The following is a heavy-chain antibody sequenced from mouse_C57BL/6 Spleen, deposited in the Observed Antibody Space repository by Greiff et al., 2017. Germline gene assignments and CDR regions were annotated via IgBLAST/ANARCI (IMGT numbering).Heavy chain of an antibody. Sequence: QVQLQQSGAELVKPGASVKMSCKASGYTFTTYPIEWMKQNHGKSLEWIGNFHPYNDATKYNEKFKGKATLTVEKSSRAVYVELSRLTSYDSACYDWARTDDDYCDYWGQGTTLTVSS. CDR1: GYTFTTYP. CDR3: ARTDDDYCDY. CDR2: FHPYNDAT. V-gene: IGHV1-47*01. J-gene: IGHJ2*01.